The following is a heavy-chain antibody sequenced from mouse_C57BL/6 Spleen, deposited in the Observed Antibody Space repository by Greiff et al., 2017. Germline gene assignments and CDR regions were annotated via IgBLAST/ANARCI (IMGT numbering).Heavy chain of an antibody. V-gene: IGHV2-2*01. D-gene: IGHD1-1*02. Sequence: VKLVESGPGLVQPSQSLSITCTVSGFSLTSYGVHWVRQSPGKGLEWLGVIWSGGSTDYNAAFISRLSISKDNSKSQVFFKMNSLQADDTAIYDCARNGGGGYFDVWGTGTTVTVSS. CDR1: GFSLTSYG. CDR3: ARNGGGGYFDV. CDR2: IWSGGST. J-gene: IGHJ1*03.